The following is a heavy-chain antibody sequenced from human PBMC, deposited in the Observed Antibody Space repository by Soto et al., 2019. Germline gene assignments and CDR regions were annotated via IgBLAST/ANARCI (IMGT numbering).Heavy chain of an antibody. D-gene: IGHD3-9*01. CDR3: GRLEGLATISYYFDY. J-gene: IGHJ4*02. CDR1: GGSICSYY. Sequence: SETLSLTCTVSGGSICSYYWNWIRQPPGKGLEWIGYIYYSGSTYYNPSLKSRVTISVDKSKNQFSLKLMTLSAADTAVYYCGRLEGLATISYYFDYWGQGALVTVSS. CDR2: IYYSGST. V-gene: IGHV4-59*08.